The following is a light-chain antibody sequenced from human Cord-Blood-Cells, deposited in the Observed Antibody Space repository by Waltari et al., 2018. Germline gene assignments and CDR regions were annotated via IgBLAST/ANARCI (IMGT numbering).Light chain of an antibody. CDR3: SSYTSSSTLVV. CDR1: SSEVGGYNN. Sequence: SALTQPASVSGSPEQSIPISSTRTSSEVGGYNNVTWYQQHPVKAPKLMIYDVSNRPSGVSNRFSGSKSVNTASLTISGLQAEDEADYYCSSYTSSSTLVVFGTGTKVTVL. CDR2: DVS. J-gene: IGLJ1*01. V-gene: IGLV2-14*01.